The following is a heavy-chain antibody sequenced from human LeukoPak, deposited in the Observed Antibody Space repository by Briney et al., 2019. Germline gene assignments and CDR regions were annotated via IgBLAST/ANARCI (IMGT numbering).Heavy chain of an antibody. D-gene: IGHD6-19*01. J-gene: IGHJ4*02. CDR3: ARVARGGPVAGTFDY. CDR1: GFTFSSYE. CDR2: ISSSGSAI. Sequence: GGSLRLSCTASGFTFSSYEMNWVPQAPGKGLEWVSYISSSGSAIYYADSVKGRFTISRDNAKNSLYLQMNSLRAEDTAVYYCARVARGGPVAGTFDYWGQGTLVTVSS. V-gene: IGHV3-48*03.